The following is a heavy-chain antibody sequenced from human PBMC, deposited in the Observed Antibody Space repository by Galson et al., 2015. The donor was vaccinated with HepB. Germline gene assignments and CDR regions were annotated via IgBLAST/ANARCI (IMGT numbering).Heavy chain of an antibody. V-gene: IGHV4-39*01. CDR2: IYYSGST. CDR3: ARSQFGDYVDY. D-gene: IGHD3-10*01. J-gene: IGHJ4*02. Sequence: WIRQPPGKGLEWIGSIYYSGSTYYNPSLKSRVTISVDTSKNQFSLKLNSMTAADTAVYYCARSQFGDYVDYWGQGTLVTVSS.